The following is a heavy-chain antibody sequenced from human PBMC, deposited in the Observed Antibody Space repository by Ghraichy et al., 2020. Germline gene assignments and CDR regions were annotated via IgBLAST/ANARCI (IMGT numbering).Heavy chain of an antibody. CDR2: ISSSGSTI. D-gene: IGHD6-6*01. CDR1: GFSFSSYD. Sequence: RGSLRLSCAASGFSFSSYDMNWVRQAPGKGLEWVAHISSSGSTIYYADSVRGRFTISRDNAKNSLFLQMKTLRAEDTAVYYCARILASRPYFDYWGQGSLVTVSS. J-gene: IGHJ4*02. V-gene: IGHV3-48*03. CDR3: ARILASRPYFDY.